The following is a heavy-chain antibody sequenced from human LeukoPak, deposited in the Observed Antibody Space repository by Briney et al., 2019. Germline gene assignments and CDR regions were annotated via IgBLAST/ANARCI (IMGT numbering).Heavy chain of an antibody. D-gene: IGHD2-8*01. CDR2: IIPIFGTA. CDR1: GGTFSSYA. J-gene: IGHJ6*03. CDR3: ARTKLDHALYYYYYMDV. V-gene: IGHV1-69*05. Sequence: SVKVSCKASGGTFSSYAISWVRQAPGQGLEWMGGIIPIFGTANYAQKFQGRVTITTDESTSTAYMELCSLRSEDTAVYYCARTKLDHALYYYYYMDVWGKGTTVTVSS.